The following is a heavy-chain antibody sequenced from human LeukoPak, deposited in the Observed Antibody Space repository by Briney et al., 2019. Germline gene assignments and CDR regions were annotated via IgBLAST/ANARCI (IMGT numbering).Heavy chain of an antibody. V-gene: IGHV4-61*02. CDR2: IYTSGNT. D-gene: IGHD3-22*01. Sequence: SQTLSLTCTVSGGSISSGSYYWSWIRQPAGKGLEWIGRIYTSGNTNYNPSLKSRVTISVDTSKNQFSLKLNSVTAADTAVYYCARWNYDIDYWGQGTLVTVSS. CDR1: GGSISSGSYY. CDR3: ARWNYDIDY. J-gene: IGHJ4*02.